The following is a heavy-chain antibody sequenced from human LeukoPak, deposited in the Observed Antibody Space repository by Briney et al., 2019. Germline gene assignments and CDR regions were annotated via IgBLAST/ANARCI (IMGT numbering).Heavy chain of an antibody. V-gene: IGHV3-23*01. CDR3: AKDGKYYDILTGYFTPYYYYYYMDV. J-gene: IGHJ6*03. Sequence: GGSLRLSCAASGFTFSSYAMSWVRQAPGKGLEWVSAISGSGGSTYYADSVKGRFTISRDNSKNTLYLQMNSLRAEDTAVYHCAKDGKYYDILTGYFTPYYYYYYMDVWGKGTTVTISS. CDR1: GFTFSSYA. D-gene: IGHD3-9*01. CDR2: ISGSGGST.